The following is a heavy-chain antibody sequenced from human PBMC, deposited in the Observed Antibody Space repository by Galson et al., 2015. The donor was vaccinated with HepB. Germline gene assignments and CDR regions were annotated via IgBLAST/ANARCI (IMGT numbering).Heavy chain of an antibody. CDR2: ISAYNGNT. CDR3: ARGDWGWGGFDD. Sequence: VKVSCKASGHTFTNYGISWVRQAPGQGLQWMGWISAYNGNTHYAQKLQGRVTMTTDTSTSTAYMELRSLRSDDTAVYYCARGDWGWGGFDDWGQGTLVTVSS. V-gene: IGHV1-18*01. J-gene: IGHJ4*02. CDR1: GHTFTNYG. D-gene: IGHD7-27*01.